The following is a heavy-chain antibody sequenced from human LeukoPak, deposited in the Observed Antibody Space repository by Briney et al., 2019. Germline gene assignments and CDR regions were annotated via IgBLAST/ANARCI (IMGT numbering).Heavy chain of an antibody. CDR3: ARDYDFWSGFFDY. J-gene: IGHJ4*02. D-gene: IGHD3-3*01. CDR1: GFTFSSYG. V-gene: IGHV3-30*03. Sequence: GGSLRLSCAASGFTFSSYGMHWVRQAPGKGLEWVAVISYDGSNKYYADSVKGRFTISRDNSKNTLYLQMNSLRAEDTAVYYCARDYDFWSGFFDYWGQGTLVTVSS. CDR2: ISYDGSNK.